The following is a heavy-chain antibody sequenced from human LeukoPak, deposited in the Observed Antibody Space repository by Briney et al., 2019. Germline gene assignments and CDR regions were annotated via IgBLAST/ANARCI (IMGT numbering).Heavy chain of an antibody. CDR2: IIPIFGIA. CDR3: ALDPCSGGSCYSAYFDY. J-gene: IGHJ4*02. D-gene: IGHD2-15*01. CDR1: GGTFSSYA. Sequence: SVKVSCKASGGTFSSYAISWVRQAPGQGFEWMGRIIPIFGIANYAQKFQGRVTITADKSTSTAYMELSSLRSEDTAVYYCALDPCSGGSCYSAYFDYWGQGTLVTVSS. V-gene: IGHV1-69*04.